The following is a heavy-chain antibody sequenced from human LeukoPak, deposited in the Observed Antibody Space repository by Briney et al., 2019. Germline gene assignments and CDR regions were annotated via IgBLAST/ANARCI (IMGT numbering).Heavy chain of an antibody. V-gene: IGHV3-7*05. CDR2: IKEDGSEK. D-gene: IGHD3-22*01. CDR1: GFTFSNYF. Sequence: GGSLRLSCAASGFTFSNYFMSWVRQAPGKGLEWVANIKEDGSEKYYVDSVKGRFTISRDNAKNSLYLEMNSLRAEDTAVYFCARDDSTGYYYLDGWGQGALVTVSS. CDR3: ARDDSTGYYYLDG. J-gene: IGHJ4*02.